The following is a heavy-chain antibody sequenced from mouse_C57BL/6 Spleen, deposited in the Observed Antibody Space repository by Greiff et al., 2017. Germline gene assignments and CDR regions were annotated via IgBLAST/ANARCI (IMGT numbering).Heavy chain of an antibody. CDR3: ASSYSNYVFDY. CDR1: GYAFSSSW. V-gene: IGHV1-82*01. Sequence: QVQLQQSGPELVKPGASVKISCKASGYAFSSSWMNWVKQRPGKGLEWIGRIYPGDGDTNYNGKFKGKATLTADKSSSTAYMQLSSLTSEDSAVYFCASSYSNYVFDYWGQGTTLTVSS. D-gene: IGHD2-5*01. J-gene: IGHJ2*01. CDR2: IYPGDGDT.